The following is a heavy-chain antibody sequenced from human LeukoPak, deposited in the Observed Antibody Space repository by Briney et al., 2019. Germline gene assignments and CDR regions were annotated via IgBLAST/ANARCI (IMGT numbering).Heavy chain of an antibody. CDR2: ISGSGDNT. V-gene: IGHV3-23*01. J-gene: IGHJ3*02. Sequence: GSLRLSCAASGLPFINYAMNWVRQAPGKGLEWVSAISGSGDNTYYGDSVKGRFTNSRDNSKNTLFLQMNSLRAEDTAVYYCAKVKTVTTGAFDIWGQGTMVTVSS. CDR1: GLPFINYA. CDR3: AKVKTVTTGAFDI. D-gene: IGHD4-17*01.